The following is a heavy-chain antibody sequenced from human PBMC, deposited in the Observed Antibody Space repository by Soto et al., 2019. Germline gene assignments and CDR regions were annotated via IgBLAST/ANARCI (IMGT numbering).Heavy chain of an antibody. Sequence: ASVKLCSKARGYTYTSRYRHWVRQATGQGLEWMGIINPSGGSTSYAQKFQGRVTMTRDTSTSTVYMELSSLRSEDTAVYYCARARRGELSVAYWGHGTLVPVSP. V-gene: IGHV1-46*03. J-gene: IGHJ1*01. CDR2: INPSGGST. CDR1: GYTYTSRY. CDR3: ARARRGELSVAY. D-gene: IGHD1-26*01.